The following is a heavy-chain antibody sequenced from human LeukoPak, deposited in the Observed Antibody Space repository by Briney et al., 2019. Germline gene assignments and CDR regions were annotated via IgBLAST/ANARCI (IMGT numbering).Heavy chain of an antibody. V-gene: IGHV4-61*02. CDR2: MSSSGIS. Sequence: SQTLSLTCTVSNGSISSDTYFWSWIRQPAGKGLEWIGRMSSSGISTYSPSLKSRVTISIDTSRNQFSMNLNSVTAADTAVFYCARRTGTYYYDSSGYSPWRYYFDYWGQGTLVTVSS. CDR1: NGSISSDTYF. J-gene: IGHJ4*02. D-gene: IGHD3-22*01. CDR3: ARRTGTYYYDSSGYSPWRYYFDY.